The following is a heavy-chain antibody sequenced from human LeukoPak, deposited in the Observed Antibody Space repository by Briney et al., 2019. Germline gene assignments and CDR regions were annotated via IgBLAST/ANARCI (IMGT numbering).Heavy chain of an antibody. J-gene: IGHJ6*04. CDR3: AAECSSTSCRPPPDYYYYYYGMDV. CDR1: GGTFSSYA. D-gene: IGHD2-2*01. Sequence: SVKVSCKASGGTFSSYAISWARQAPGQGLEWMGGIIPIFGTANYAQKFQGRVTITADESTSTAYMELSSLRSEDTAVYYCAAECSSTSCRPPPDYYYYYYGMDVWGKGTTVTVSS. V-gene: IGHV1-69*13. CDR2: IIPIFGTA.